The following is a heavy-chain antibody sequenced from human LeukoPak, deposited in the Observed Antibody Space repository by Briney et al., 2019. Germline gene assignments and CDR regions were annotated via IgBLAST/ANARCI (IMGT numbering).Heavy chain of an antibody. J-gene: IGHJ6*03. CDR3: ARDKNLAPYYYYYYMDV. CDR1: GGSISSYY. CDR2: IYTSGST. V-gene: IGHV4-4*07. D-gene: IGHD1-14*01. Sequence: SETLSLTCTVSGGSISSYYWSWIRQPAGKGLEWIGRIYTSGSTNYNPSLKSRVTMSVDTSKNQFSLKLSSVTAADTAVYYCARDKNLAPYYYYYYMDVWGKGTTVTISS.